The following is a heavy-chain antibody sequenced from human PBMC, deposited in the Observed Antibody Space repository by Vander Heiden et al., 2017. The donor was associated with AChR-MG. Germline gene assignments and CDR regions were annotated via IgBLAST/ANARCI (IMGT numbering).Heavy chain of an antibody. Sequence: EVQLVETGGGLIQPGGSLRLSCAASGFTVSSNYMSWVRQAPGKGLEWVSVIYSGGSTYYADSVKGRFTISRDNSKNTLYLQMNSRRAEDTAVYYCAREVSDYYGMDVWGQGTTVTVSS. CDR3: AREVSDYYGMDV. J-gene: IGHJ6*02. V-gene: IGHV3-53*02. CDR2: IYSGGST. CDR1: GFTVSSNY.